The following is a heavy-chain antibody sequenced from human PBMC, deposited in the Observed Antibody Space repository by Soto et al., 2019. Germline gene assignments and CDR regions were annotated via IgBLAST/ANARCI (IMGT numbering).Heavy chain of an antibody. Sequence: EVQLVESGGGLVKPGGFLRLSCAASGFTFSSYSMNWVRQAPGKGLEWVSSISSSSSYIYYADSVKGRFTISRDNAKNSLYLQMNSLRAEDTAVYYCARVMSYAGATDYWGQGTLVTVSS. CDR1: GFTFSSYS. CDR2: ISSSSSYI. D-gene: IGHD3-10*01. CDR3: ARVMSYAGATDY. V-gene: IGHV3-21*01. J-gene: IGHJ4*02.